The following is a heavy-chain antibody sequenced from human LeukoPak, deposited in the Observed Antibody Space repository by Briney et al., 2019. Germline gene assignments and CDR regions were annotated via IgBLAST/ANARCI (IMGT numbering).Heavy chain of an antibody. J-gene: IGHJ5*02. CDR3: ARTMYGGKNWFDP. CDR1: GYTFTGYY. CDR2: INPNSGGT. D-gene: IGHD4-23*01. Sequence: ASVKVSCKASGYTFTGYYMHWVRQAPGQGLEWMGWINPNSGGTNYAQKFQGRVTMTRDTSISTAYMELSRLRSDDTAVYYCARTMYGGKNWFDPWGQGTLVTVSS. V-gene: IGHV1-2*02.